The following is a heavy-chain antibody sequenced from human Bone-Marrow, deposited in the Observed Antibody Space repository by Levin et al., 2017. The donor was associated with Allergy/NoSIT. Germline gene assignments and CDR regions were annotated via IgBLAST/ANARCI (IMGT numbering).Heavy chain of an antibody. CDR3: TSALRGVNY. J-gene: IGHJ4*02. Sequence: GGSLRLSCAASGFALSSYNMNWVRQTPGKGLEWISYITASSTTIYYADSVKGRFTISRDNAKNSLYLQMDSLRAEDTAVYYCTSALRGVNYWGQGTLVTVSS. CDR2: ITASSTTI. CDR1: GFALSSYN. D-gene: IGHD3-10*01. V-gene: IGHV3-48*01.